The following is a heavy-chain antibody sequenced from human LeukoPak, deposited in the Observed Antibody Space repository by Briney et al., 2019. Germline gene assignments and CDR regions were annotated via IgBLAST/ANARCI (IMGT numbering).Heavy chain of an antibody. J-gene: IGHJ4*02. D-gene: IGHD4-17*01. V-gene: IGHV4-34*09. CDR1: GGSFSGYY. CDR2: INHSGST. CDR3: ASGQGDYGFNY. Sequence: SETLSLTCAVYGGSFSGYYWSWIRQPPGKGLEWIGEINHSGSTNYNPSLKSRVTISVDTSKNQFSLKLSSVTAADTAVYYCASGQGDYGFNYWGQGTLVTVSS.